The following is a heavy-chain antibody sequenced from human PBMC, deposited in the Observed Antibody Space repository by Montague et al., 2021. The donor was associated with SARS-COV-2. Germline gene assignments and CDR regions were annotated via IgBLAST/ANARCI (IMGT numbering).Heavy chain of an antibody. D-gene: IGHD1-26*01. V-gene: IGHV4-59*13. CDR2: ISYSGST. CDR3: ARGSGSFDVYLAY. J-gene: IGHJ4*02. CDR1: GDSFNTYY. Sequence: SETLSLTCTVSGDSFNTYYWSWVRQPPGKGREWIGYISYSGSTNYNPSLKSRVTISLDTSNSQFSLTLTSMTAADTAVYYCARGSGSFDVYLAYWGQGALVAVSP.